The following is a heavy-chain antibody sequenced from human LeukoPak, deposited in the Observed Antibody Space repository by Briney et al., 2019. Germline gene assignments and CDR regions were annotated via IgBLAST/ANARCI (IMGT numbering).Heavy chain of an antibody. CDR3: ARRAGAYSHPYDY. V-gene: IGHV3-53*01. J-gene: IGHJ4*02. Sequence: GGSLRLSCTVSGFTVSSNSMSWVRQAPGKGLEWVSFIYSGTIHYSDSVKGRFTISRDNSKNTLYLQMNSLRAEDTAVYYCARRAGAYSHPYDYWGQGTLVTVSS. CDR2: IYSGTI. CDR1: GFTVSSNS. D-gene: IGHD4/OR15-4a*01.